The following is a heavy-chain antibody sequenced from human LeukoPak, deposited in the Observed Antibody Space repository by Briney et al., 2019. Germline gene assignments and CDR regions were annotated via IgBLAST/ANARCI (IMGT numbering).Heavy chain of an antibody. D-gene: IGHD3-9*01. CDR3: ASIEYYDILTGYSRPYYYYGMDV. V-gene: IGHV1-69*01. Sequence: GGSLRLSCAASGFTFSSYAISWVRQAPGQGLEWMGGIIPIFGAANYAQKFQGRVTITADESTSTAYMELSSLRSEDTAVYYCASIEYYDILTGYSRPYYYYGMDVWGQGTTVTVSS. J-gene: IGHJ6*02. CDR2: IIPIFGAA. CDR1: GFTFSSYA.